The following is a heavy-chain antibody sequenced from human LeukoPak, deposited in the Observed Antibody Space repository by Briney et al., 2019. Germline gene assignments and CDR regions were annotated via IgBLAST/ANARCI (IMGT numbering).Heavy chain of an antibody. V-gene: IGHV4-39*02. CDR3: ARLTIAANAFDI. CDR2: IYYSGST. D-gene: IGHD2-15*01. J-gene: IGHJ3*02. Sequence: SETLSLTCTVSGGSISSSDYYWGWIRQPPGKGLEWIGSIYYSGSTYHNPSLKSRVTISVDTSKNHFSLRLSSVTAADTAMFYCARLTIAANAFDIWGQGTMVTVSS. CDR1: GGSISSSDYY.